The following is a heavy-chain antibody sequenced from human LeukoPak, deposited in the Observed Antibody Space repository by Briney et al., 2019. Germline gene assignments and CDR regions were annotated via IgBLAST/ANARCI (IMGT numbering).Heavy chain of an antibody. CDR3: ARDGPYCSGGSCSSGGFDY. Sequence: GGSLRLSCAASGFTLSTHWMHWVRQAPGKGLEWVAVIWYDGSNKYYADSVKGRFTISRDNSKNTLYLQMNSLRAEDTAVYYCARDGPYCSGGSCSSGGFDYWGQGTLVTVSS. CDR2: IWYDGSNK. V-gene: IGHV3-33*08. J-gene: IGHJ4*02. CDR1: GFTLSTHW. D-gene: IGHD2-15*01.